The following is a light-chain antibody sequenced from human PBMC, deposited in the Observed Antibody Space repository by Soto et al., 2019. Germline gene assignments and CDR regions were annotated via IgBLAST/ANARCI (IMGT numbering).Light chain of an antibody. V-gene: IGKV3D-20*02. CDR3: QQRSNFIT. Sequence: EVVLTQSPGTLSLSPGERATLSCRASQSVSSSYLAWYQQKSGQAPRLLIYGASNRATGIPARFSGSGSGTDFTLTISSLESEDFAVYYCQQRSNFITFGQGTRLEIK. J-gene: IGKJ5*01. CDR2: GAS. CDR1: QSVSSSY.